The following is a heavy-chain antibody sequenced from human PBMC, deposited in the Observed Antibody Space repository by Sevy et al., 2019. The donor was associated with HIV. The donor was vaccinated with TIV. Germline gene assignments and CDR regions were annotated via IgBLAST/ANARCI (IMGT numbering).Heavy chain of an antibody. CDR1: GGYISNGDYY. D-gene: IGHD4-17*01. Sequence: SETLSLTCSVSGGYISNGDYYWAWIRLPPGKGLEWIGSIYYNGDTYYHPSLKSRVTVSVDMSKNQFSLRLSSVTAADTAIYYCARHRAHHDYADPWGQGTLVTVSS. CDR3: ARHRAHHDYADP. J-gene: IGHJ5*02. V-gene: IGHV4-39*01. CDR2: IYYNGDT.